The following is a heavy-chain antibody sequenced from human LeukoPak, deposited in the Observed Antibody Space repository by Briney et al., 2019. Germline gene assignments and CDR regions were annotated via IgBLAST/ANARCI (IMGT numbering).Heavy chain of an antibody. CDR3: AREGDYVWGSYRFEPLCWFDP. V-gene: IGHV4-4*07. Sequence: PSETLSPTCTVSGGSISSYYWSWIRQPAGKGLEWIGRIYTSGSTNYNPSLKSRVTMSVDTSKNQFSLKLSSVTAADTAVYYCAREGDYVWGSYRFEPLCWFDPWGQGTLVTVSS. D-gene: IGHD3-16*02. CDR2: IYTSGST. J-gene: IGHJ5*02. CDR1: GGSISSYY.